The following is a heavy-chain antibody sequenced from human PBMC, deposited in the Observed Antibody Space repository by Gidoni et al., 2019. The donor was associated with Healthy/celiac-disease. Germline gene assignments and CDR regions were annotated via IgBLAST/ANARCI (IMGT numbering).Heavy chain of an antibody. CDR2: IKSKTDGGTT. CDR3: TTDKRSGYSSGWYGYFQH. CDR1: GFTFSTAC. J-gene: IGHJ1*01. Sequence: EVQLVESGGGLVKPEGSLRLSCAASGFTFSTACIRWFRQAPGKGLGWVGRIKSKTDGGTTDYAAPVKGRFTISRDDSKNTLYLQMNSLKTEDTAVYYCTTDKRSGYSSGWYGYFQHWGQGTLVTVSS. V-gene: IGHV3-15*01. D-gene: IGHD6-19*01.